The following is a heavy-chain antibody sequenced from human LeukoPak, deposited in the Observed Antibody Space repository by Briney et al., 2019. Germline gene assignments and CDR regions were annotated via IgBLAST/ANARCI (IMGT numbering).Heavy chain of an antibody. Sequence: PSGTLSLTCAVSGGSISSSSYYWGWIRQPPGKGLEWIGSIYYGGSTYYNPSLKSRVTISVDTSKNQFSLKLSSVTAADTAVYYCARTYYDILTGYYYYMDVWGKGTTVTVSS. J-gene: IGHJ6*03. CDR2: IYYGGST. V-gene: IGHV4-39*01. CDR3: ARTYYDILTGYYYYMDV. CDR1: GGSISSSSYY. D-gene: IGHD3-9*01.